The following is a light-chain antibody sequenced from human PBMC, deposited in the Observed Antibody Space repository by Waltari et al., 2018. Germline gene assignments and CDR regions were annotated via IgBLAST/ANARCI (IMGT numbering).Light chain of an antibody. CDR1: QSLLHSDGKTC. J-gene: IGKJ4*02. V-gene: IGKV2-29*02. Sequence: DIVMTQTPLSLSVTPGQPASIPCKSSQSLLHSDGKTCLYWYLQKSGQSPRRLIYEVSSRFPGVPERFSGSGSGTDFTLKISRVEAEDVGIYYCMQGKDVPLTFGRGTKVEIK. CDR3: MQGKDVPLT. CDR2: EVS.